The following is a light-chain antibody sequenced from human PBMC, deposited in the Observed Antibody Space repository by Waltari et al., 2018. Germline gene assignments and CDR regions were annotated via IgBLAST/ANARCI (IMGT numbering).Light chain of an antibody. CDR1: QSVSSN. CDR3: QQYNNWPPWT. V-gene: IGKV3-15*01. CDR2: VAS. Sequence: EIVMTQSPPTLSVSPGERATLSCRASQSVSSNLAWYQQKPGQAPRPLIYVASTRATGIPARFSGSGSGTEFTLTISSLQSEDFAVYYCQQYNNWPPWTFGQGTKVEIK. J-gene: IGKJ1*01.